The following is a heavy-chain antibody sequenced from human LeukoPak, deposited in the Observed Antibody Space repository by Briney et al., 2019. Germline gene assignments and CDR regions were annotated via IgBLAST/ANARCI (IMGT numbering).Heavy chain of an antibody. CDR3: AKDRARYYDSSGYSY. Sequence: ETLSLTCAVYGGSFSGYYWSWVRQPPGKGLEWVSAISGSGGSTYYADSVKGRFTISRDNSKNTLYLQMNSLRAEDTAVYYCAKDRARYYDSSGYSYWGQGTLVTVSS. CDR2: ISGSGGST. V-gene: IGHV3-23*01. D-gene: IGHD3-22*01. CDR1: GGSFSGYY. J-gene: IGHJ4*02.